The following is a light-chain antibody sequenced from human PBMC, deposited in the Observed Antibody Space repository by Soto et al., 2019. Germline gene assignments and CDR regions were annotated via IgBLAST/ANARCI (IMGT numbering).Light chain of an antibody. V-gene: IGKV3-20*01. CDR1: QSVSSSY. Sequence: EIVLTQSPGTLSLSPGERATLSCRASQSVSSSYLAWYQQKPGQAPRLLIYGASSRATGIPDRFSGSGSGTDFTLTINSLQSEDFAVYYCQQYNNWPLTFGQGTKV. CDR2: GAS. CDR3: QQYNNWPLT. J-gene: IGKJ1*01.